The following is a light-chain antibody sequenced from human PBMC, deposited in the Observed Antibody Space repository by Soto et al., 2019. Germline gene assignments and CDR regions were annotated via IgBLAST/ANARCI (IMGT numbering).Light chain of an antibody. V-gene: IGKV1-39*01. J-gene: IGKJ5*01. CDR3: QQSYSTSIT. Sequence: IQITQSQSSLSASVGYRVTIPCRASQSISSYLNWYQQKPGKAPKLLIYAASSLQSGVPSRFSGSGSGTDFTLTISSLQPEDFATYYCQQSYSTSITFGQGTQLEIK. CDR1: QSISSY. CDR2: AAS.